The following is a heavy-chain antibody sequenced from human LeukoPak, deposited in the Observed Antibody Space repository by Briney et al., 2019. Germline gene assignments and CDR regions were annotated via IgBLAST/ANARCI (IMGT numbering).Heavy chain of an antibody. J-gene: IGHJ4*02. CDR3: AKVVRNILTGYFDY. CDR1: GFTVSSNY. CDR2: IYSGGST. Sequence: GGSLRLSCAASGFTVSSNYMSWVRQAPGKGLEWVSVIYSGGSTYYADSVKGRFTISRDNSKNTLYLQMNSLRAEDTAVYYCAKVVRNILTGYFDYWGQGTLVTVSS. D-gene: IGHD3-9*01. V-gene: IGHV3-66*01.